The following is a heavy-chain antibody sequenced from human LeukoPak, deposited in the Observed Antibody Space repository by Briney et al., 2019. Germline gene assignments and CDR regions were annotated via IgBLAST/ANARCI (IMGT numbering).Heavy chain of an antibody. CDR3: ARISRDGYNPIDY. V-gene: IGHV4-59*01. Sequence: SETLSLTCTVSGGSLSSFYWSWIRQPPGQGLEWIGYIYYSVSTNYNPSLKSRVTISVDTSKNQFSLKLSSVTAADTAVYYCARISRDGYNPIDYWGQGTLVTVSS. CDR2: IYYSVST. J-gene: IGHJ4*02. D-gene: IGHD5-24*01. CDR1: GGSLSSFY.